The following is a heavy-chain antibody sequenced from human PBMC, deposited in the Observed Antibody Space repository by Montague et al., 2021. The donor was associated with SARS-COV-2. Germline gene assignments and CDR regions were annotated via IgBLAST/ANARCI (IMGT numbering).Heavy chain of an antibody. D-gene: IGHD6-19*01. V-gene: IGHV3-64*01. J-gene: IGHJ4*02. CDR2: ISSNGGST. CDR3: ARGRAVAVYDY. CDR1: GFTFSSYA. Sequence: SLRPSCAASGFTFSSYAMHWVRQAPGKGLEYVSAISSNGGSTYYANSVKGRFTISRDNSKNTLCLQMGSLRAEDMAVYYCARGRAVAVYDYWGQGTLVTVSS.